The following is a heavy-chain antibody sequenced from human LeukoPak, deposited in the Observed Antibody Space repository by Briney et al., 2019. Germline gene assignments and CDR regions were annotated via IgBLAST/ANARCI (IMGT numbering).Heavy chain of an antibody. V-gene: IGHV3-21*01. Sequence: PGGSQRLSCAASGFTFSSYSMNWVRQAPGKGLEWVSSISSSSSYIYYADSVKGRFTISRDNAKNSLYLQMNSLRAEDTAVYYCARENYDFWSGYHPHYFDYWGQGTLVTVSS. J-gene: IGHJ4*02. CDR2: ISSSSSYI. CDR3: ARENYDFWSGYHPHYFDY. D-gene: IGHD3-3*01. CDR1: GFTFSSYS.